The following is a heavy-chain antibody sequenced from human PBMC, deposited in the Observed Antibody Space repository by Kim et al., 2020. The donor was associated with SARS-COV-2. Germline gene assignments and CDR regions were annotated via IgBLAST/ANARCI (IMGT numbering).Heavy chain of an antibody. V-gene: IGHV4-39*01. CDR3: ARQEAAAGSGSHYYYGMDV. D-gene: IGHD6-13*01. CDR2: IYYSGST. Sequence: SETLSLTCTVSGGSISSSSYYWGWIRQPPGKGLEWIGSIYYSGSTYYNPSLKSRVTISVDTSKNQFSPKLSSVTAADTAVYYCARQEAAAGSGSHYYYGMDVWGQGTTVTVSS. CDR1: GGSISSSSYY. J-gene: IGHJ6*02.